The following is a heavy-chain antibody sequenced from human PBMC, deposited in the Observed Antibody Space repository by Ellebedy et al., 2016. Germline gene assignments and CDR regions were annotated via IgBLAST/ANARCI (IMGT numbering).Heavy chain of an antibody. CDR3: ARNPGDCHSCGY. Sequence: GESLKISXAASGFTVGNNYMIWVRQAPGKGLEWVSLIYSGGSTYYADSVKGRFTISRDNSKNTLYLQMNSLRAEDTAVYYCARNPGDCHSCGYWGQGTLVTVSS. J-gene: IGHJ4*02. D-gene: IGHD2-21*02. CDR2: IYSGGST. V-gene: IGHV3-53*01. CDR1: GFTVGNNY.